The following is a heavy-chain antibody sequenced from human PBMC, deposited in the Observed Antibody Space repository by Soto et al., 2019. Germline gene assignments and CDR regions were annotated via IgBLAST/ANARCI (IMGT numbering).Heavy chain of an antibody. V-gene: IGHV3-23*01. CDR1: GFTFSTSA. D-gene: IGHD3-3*01. Sequence: GGSLRLSCTASGFTFSTSAMSWVRQAPGRGLEWVSGISGSGAGTYYADSVKGRFTISRDNTKNTLYLQMSGLRAEDAAVYYCAKGPTVFGAVISFDYYYGMYVWGQGTPVTVS. CDR2: ISGSGAGT. CDR3: AKGPTVFGAVISFDYYYGMYV. J-gene: IGHJ6*02.